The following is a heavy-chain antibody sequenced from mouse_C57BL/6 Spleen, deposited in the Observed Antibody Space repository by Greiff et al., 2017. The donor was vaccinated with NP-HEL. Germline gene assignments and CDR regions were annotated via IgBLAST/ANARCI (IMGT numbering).Heavy chain of an antibody. D-gene: IGHD1-1*01. Sequence: VQLQQSGPELVKPGASVKISCKASGYAFSSSWMNWVKQRPGKGLEWIGRIYPGDGDTNYNGKFKGKATLTADKSSSTAYMQLSSLTSEDSAVDCWAREDYYGSWFAYWGQGTLVTVSA. CDR3: AREDYYGSWFAY. V-gene: IGHV1-82*01. CDR1: GYAFSSSW. J-gene: IGHJ3*01. CDR2: IYPGDGDT.